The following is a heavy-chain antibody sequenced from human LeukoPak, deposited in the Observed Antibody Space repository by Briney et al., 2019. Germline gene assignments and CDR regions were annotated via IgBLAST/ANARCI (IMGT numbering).Heavy chain of an antibody. CDR2: IYYSGST. D-gene: IGHD1-26*01. V-gene: IGHV4-31*03. CDR3: ARVPRGIVGFDY. Sequence: SQTLSLTCTVSGGSISSGGYYWRWIRQHPGKGLEWIGYIYYSGSTYYNPSLKSRVTISVDTSKNQFSLKLSSVTAADTAVYYCARVPRGIVGFDYWGQGTLVTVS. CDR1: GGSISSGGYY. J-gene: IGHJ4*02.